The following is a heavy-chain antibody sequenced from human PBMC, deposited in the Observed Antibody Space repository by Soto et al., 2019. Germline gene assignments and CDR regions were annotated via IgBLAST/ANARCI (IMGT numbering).Heavy chain of an antibody. D-gene: IGHD4-17*01. CDR3: ARDTYGGILDY. V-gene: IGHV4-31*03. J-gene: IGHJ4*02. CDR1: GGSVLNGGYY. Sequence: QVQLQESGPGLLKPSQTLSLTCTVSGGSVLNGGYYWNWIRQRPGEGLQWMGKIFFSGDTHYNPVPKSRLFISIETTKKHFSLPLTCVTAADTAIYHRARDTYGGILDYWGQGTLVTAS. CDR2: IFFSGDT.